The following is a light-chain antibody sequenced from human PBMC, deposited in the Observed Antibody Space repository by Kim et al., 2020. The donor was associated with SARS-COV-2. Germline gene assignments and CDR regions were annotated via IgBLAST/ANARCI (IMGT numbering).Light chain of an antibody. CDR2: DVD. CDR1: STFMGAYKR. Sequence: QALTFSCAGTSTFMGAYKRVSWYQQHPGKAPKLIICDVDERPSGVPGRCFGSKSGDTAYLTIFGLQAEDDADYYCCSYAGSSTVIFGGGTKVTVL. J-gene: IGLJ2*01. CDR3: CSYAGSSTVI. V-gene: IGLV2-11*03.